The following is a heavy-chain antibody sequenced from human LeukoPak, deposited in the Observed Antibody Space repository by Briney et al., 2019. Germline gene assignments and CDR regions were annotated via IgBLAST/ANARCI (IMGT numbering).Heavy chain of an antibody. CDR1: GDSISSGDYY. J-gene: IGHJ3*02. D-gene: IGHD3-22*01. CDR2: ISSSGST. V-gene: IGHV4-61*09. CDR3: ARGPYSYDSSGAFDI. Sequence: SEALSLTCTVSGDSISSGDYYWSWIRQPAGKGLEWIGHISSSGSTNYNPSLKSRVTISVDTSKNQFSLKLSSVTAADTAVYFCARGPYSYDSSGAFDIWGQGTMVTVSS.